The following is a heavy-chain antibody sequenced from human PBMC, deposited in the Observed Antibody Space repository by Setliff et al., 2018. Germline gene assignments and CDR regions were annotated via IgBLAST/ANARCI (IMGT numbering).Heavy chain of an antibody. V-gene: IGHV4-39*07. CDR3: ARGFTAQPAMLRGNWFDP. CDR1: GGSISSSTNY. Sequence: SETLSLTCAVSGGSISSSTNYWGWIRQPPGKGLEWIGNIYDRGSTHYNPSLKGRVTISGDTSKSQSSLKLSSVTAADTAVYYCARGFTAQPAMLRGNWFDPWGRGTLVTVSS. D-gene: IGHD3-16*01. CDR2: IYDRGST. J-gene: IGHJ5*02.